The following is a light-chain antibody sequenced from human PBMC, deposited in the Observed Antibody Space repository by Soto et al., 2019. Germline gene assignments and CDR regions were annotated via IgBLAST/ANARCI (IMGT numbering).Light chain of an antibody. CDR1: QDISHY. Sequence: DIQATQSPSCLSSSVVDIVSITCQASQDISHYLNWYQQKPGKAPTILIHTASTLESGVPTRFSGSGSGTDFTLTISSLQPEDFGIYYCQQSYSNPPNFGGGTKVDIK. CDR3: QQSYSNPPN. CDR2: TAS. V-gene: IGKV1-39*01. J-gene: IGKJ4*01.